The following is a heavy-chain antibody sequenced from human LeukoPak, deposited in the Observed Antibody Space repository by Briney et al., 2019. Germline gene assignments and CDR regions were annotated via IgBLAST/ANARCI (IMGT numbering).Heavy chain of an antibody. V-gene: IGHV3-21*01. J-gene: IGHJ4*02. Sequence: GGSLRLSCAASGFTFSTYSMNWVRQAPGKGLEWVSSISSSSSYIYYADSLKGRFTISRDSAKNSLFLQMNSLRAEDTAVYYCARTSSLTPTPSFDYWGQGALVTVSS. D-gene: IGHD2-15*01. CDR3: ARTSSLTPTPSFDY. CDR1: GFTFSTYS. CDR2: ISSSSSYI.